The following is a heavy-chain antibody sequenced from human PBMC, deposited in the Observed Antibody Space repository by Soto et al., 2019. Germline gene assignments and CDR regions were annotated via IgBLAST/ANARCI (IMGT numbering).Heavy chain of an antibody. V-gene: IGHV1-46*01. CDR2: INPSGGST. D-gene: IGHD6-13*01. J-gene: IGHJ5*02. Sequence: ASVKVSCKASGYTFTSYYMHWVRQAPGQGLEWMGIINPSGGSTSYAQKFQGRVTMTRDTSTSTVYMELSSLRSEDTAVYYCARDLAAAVQNGWFDPWGQGTLVTVSS. CDR1: GYTFTSYY. CDR3: ARDLAAAVQNGWFDP.